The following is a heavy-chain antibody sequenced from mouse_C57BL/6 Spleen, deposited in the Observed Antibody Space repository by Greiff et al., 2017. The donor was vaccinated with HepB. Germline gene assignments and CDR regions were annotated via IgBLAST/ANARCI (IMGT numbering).Heavy chain of an antibody. CDR3: ARSGSSHYYAMDY. CDR2: IDPANGNT. J-gene: IGHJ4*01. CDR1: GFNIKNTY. D-gene: IGHD1-1*01. V-gene: IGHV14-3*01. Sequence: EVKLVESVAELVRPGASVKLSCTASGFNIKNTYMHWVKQRPEQGLEWIGRIDPANGNTKYAPKFQGKATITADTSSNTAYLQLSSLTSEDTAIYYCARSGSSHYYAMDYWGQGTSVTVSS.